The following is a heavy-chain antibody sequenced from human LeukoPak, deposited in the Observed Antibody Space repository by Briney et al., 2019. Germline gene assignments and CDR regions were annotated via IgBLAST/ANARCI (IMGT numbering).Heavy chain of an antibody. D-gene: IGHD2-2*01. CDR3: ARDPSIVVVPAANDY. CDR1: GFTFSSYS. Sequence: GGSLGLSCAASGFTFSSYSMNWVRQAPGKGLEWVSSISSSSSYIYYADSVKGRFTISRDNAKNSLYLQMNSLRAEDTAVYYCARDPSIVVVPAANDYWGQGTLVTVSS. CDR2: ISSSSSYI. V-gene: IGHV3-21*01. J-gene: IGHJ4*02.